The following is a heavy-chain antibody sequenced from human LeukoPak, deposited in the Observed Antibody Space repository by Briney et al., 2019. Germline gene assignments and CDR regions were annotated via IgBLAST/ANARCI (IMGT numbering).Heavy chain of an antibody. Sequence: GASGKLSCNASGYTFTSYYMHWVRHAPGQGLEWMGIINPSGGSTSYAQKFQGRVDMTRDMSTSTVYMELSSLRSEDTDVYYCARAAGGYCSSTSCYANYYYYYMDVWGKGTTVTVSS. J-gene: IGHJ6*03. CDR2: INPSGGST. D-gene: IGHD2-2*01. CDR1: GYTFTSYY. CDR3: ARAAGGYCSSTSCYANYYYYYMDV. V-gene: IGHV1-46*01.